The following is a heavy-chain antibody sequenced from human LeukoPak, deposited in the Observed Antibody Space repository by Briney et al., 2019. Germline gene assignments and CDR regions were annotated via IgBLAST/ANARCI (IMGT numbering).Heavy chain of an antibody. V-gene: IGHV1-2*02. CDR3: ARNLGYYGSGSYFSQTDY. Sequence: ASVRFSRKASGYTFTGYYMHWVRQAPGQGLEWMGWINPNSGGTNYAQKFQGRVTMTRDTSISTAYMELSRLRSDDTAVYYCARNLGYYGSGSYFSQTDYWGEGTLAPVSS. J-gene: IGHJ4*01. CDR1: GYTFTGYY. D-gene: IGHD3-10*01. CDR2: INPNSGGT.